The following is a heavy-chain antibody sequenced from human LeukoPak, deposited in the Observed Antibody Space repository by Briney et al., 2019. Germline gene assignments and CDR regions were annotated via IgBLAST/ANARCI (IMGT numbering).Heavy chain of an antibody. J-gene: IGHJ5*02. CDR1: GGSFSGYY. V-gene: IGHV4-34*01. Sequence: SETLSLTCAVYGGSFSGYYWSWIRQPPGKGLEWIGEINHSGSTNYNPSLKSRVTISVDTSKNQFSLKLSSVTAADTAVYYCARVGILWFGEPDWFDPWGQGTLVTVSS. CDR3: ARVGILWFGEPDWFDP. CDR2: INHSGST. D-gene: IGHD3-10*01.